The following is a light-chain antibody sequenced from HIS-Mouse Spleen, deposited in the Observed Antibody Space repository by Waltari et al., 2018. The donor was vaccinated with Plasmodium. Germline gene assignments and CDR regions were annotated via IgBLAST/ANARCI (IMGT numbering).Light chain of an antibody. V-gene: IGLV2-8*01. CDR1: SSDVGGYNY. J-gene: IGLJ2*01. CDR3: SSYAGSNNLV. CDR2: EVS. Sequence: QSALTQPPSASGSPGQSVTISCTGTSSDVGGYNYVSWYQQHPGKAPKLMIYEVSKRPSGVPDRFSGSKSVNTASLTVSGLQADDEADYYCSSYAGSNNLVFGGGTKLTVL.